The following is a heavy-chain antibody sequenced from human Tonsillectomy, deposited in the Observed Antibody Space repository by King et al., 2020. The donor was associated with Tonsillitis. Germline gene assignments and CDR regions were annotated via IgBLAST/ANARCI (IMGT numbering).Heavy chain of an antibody. CDR1: GFTFSNYA. V-gene: IGHV3-23*04. D-gene: IGHD3-3*01. CDR3: AAFLDDFWSGYYHDAFDI. Sequence: VQLVESGGGLVQPGGSLRLSCAASGFTFSNYAMSWVRQAPGKGLEWVSGISGSGGSTYYADSVKGRFTISRDNSKNTLYLQMNSLRSEDTAVYYCAAFLDDFWSGYYHDAFDIWGQGTMVTVSS. CDR2: ISGSGGST. J-gene: IGHJ3*02.